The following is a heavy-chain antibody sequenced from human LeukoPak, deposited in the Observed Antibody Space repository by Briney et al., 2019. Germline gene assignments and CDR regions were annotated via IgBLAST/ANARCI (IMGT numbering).Heavy chain of an antibody. J-gene: IGHJ3*02. Sequence: GASVKVSCKVSGYTHTELSMHWVRQAPGKGLEWMGGFDPEDGETIYAQKFQGRVTMTEDTSTDTAYMELSSLRSEDTAVYYCATPAGRLERAGTHAFDIWGQGTMVTVSS. V-gene: IGHV1-24*01. CDR1: GYTHTELS. CDR2: FDPEDGET. CDR3: ATPAGRLERAGTHAFDI. D-gene: IGHD1-1*01.